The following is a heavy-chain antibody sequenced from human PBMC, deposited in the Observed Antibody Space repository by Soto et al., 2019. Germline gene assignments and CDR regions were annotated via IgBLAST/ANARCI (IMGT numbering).Heavy chain of an antibody. CDR3: AKSDYGGRRGPIDY. CDR1: GLIVNNTF. Sequence: GGSLRLSCEASGLIVNNTFMSWVRQAPGKGLQWVSAISGSGGTTYYADSVKGRFTISRDNSKNTLYLQMNILRAEDTAVYYCAKSDYGGRRGPIDYWGQGTLVTVSS. CDR2: ISGSGGTT. D-gene: IGHD4-17*01. J-gene: IGHJ4*02. V-gene: IGHV3-23*01.